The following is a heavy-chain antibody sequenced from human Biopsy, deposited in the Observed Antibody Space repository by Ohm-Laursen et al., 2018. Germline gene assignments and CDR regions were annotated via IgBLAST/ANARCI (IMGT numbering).Heavy chain of an antibody. CDR3: ATKLTGYFHH. V-gene: IGHV1-69*06. CDR2: NIPILGTG. CDR1: GGTFSNYG. Sequence: SVKISCKAPGGTFSNYGVNWVRQAPGQGLEWLGGNIPILGTGNYAQKFQDRVTVAADTSTSTATMELRSLRSDDTAVYYCATKLTGYFHHWGQGTLVIVSS. J-gene: IGHJ1*01. D-gene: IGHD3-9*01.